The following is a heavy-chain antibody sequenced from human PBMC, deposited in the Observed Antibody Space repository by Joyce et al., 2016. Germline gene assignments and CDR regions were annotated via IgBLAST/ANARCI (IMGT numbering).Heavy chain of an antibody. CDR3: VVLKWLEGSFDP. CDR1: GLSLSDLS. J-gene: IGHJ5*02. CDR2: FDAEGGEK. V-gene: IGHV1-24*01. Sequence: QVHLVQSGAEVKKPGASVKVSCQVPGLSLSDLSIHWVRQTPGKGPEWVGGFDAEGGEKIYAQEVQGRVTMTEDTSRDTTYMHLSSLESDDTAIYSCVVLKWLEGSFDPWGQGTLVTVS. D-gene: IGHD5-24*01.